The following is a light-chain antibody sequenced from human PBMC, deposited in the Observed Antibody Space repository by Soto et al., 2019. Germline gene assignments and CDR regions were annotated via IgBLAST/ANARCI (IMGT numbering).Light chain of an antibody. CDR1: SSNIGAGYD. V-gene: IGLV1-40*01. CDR3: QSYDSSLSGSF. J-gene: IGLJ6*01. Sequence: QSVLTQPPSVSGAPGQRVTISCTGGSSNIGAGYDVHWYQQLPGTAPKLLIYRNTNRPSGVPDRFSGSRSATSASLAITGLQAEDEADYYCQSYDSSLSGSFFGTGTQLTVL. CDR2: RNT.